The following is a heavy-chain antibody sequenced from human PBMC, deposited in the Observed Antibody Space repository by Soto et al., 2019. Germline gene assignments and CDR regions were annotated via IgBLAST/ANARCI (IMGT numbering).Heavy chain of an antibody. Sequence: GGSLRLSCSASGFTFSSYAMHWVRQAPGKGLEYVSAISSNGGSTYYADSVKGRFTISRDNSKNTLYLQMSSLRAEDTAVYYCVKDPDFWSGYYIDYYYGMDVWGQGTTVTVS. V-gene: IGHV3-64D*06. CDR1: GFTFSSYA. CDR2: ISSNGGST. D-gene: IGHD3-3*01. CDR3: VKDPDFWSGYYIDYYYGMDV. J-gene: IGHJ6*02.